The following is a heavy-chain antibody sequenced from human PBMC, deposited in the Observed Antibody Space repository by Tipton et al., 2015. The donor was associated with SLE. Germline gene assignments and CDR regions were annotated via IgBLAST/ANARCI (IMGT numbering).Heavy chain of an antibody. CDR1: GGSISSSSYY. J-gene: IGHJ3*02. Sequence: TLSLTCTVSGGSISSSSYYWGWIRQPPGKGLEWIGYISYSGSTHYNPSLKSRVTMSVDTSKNHFSLKLSSVTAADTAVYYCARDRVPYSSGCFDIWGQGTMVTVSS. D-gene: IGHD6-19*01. CDR3: ARDRVPYSSGCFDI. V-gene: IGHV4-61*03. CDR2: ISYSGST.